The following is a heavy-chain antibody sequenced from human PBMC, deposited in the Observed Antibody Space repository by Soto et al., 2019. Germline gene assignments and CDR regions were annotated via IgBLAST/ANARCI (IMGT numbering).Heavy chain of an antibody. Sequence: SETLSLTCAVYGGSFSGYYWSWIRQPPGKGLEWIGEINHSGSTNYNPSLKSRVTISVDTSKNQFSLKLSSVTAADTAVYYCASETIGGWFDPWGQGTLVTVSS. CDR2: INHSGST. V-gene: IGHV4-34*01. CDR3: ASETIGGWFDP. CDR1: GGSFSGYY. J-gene: IGHJ5*02.